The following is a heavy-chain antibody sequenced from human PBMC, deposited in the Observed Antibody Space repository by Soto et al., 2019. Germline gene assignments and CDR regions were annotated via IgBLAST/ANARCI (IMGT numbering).Heavy chain of an antibody. D-gene: IGHD5-12*01. CDR3: AHRDYDTGGFDP. J-gene: IGHJ5*02. V-gene: IGHV2-5*02. CDR1: GFSLSTRGVA. Sequence: QITLKESGPTLVKPTQTLTLTCTFSGFSLSTRGVAVGWIRQPPGKALEWLALIYWDDDKRYSPSLKSRLTISKDTSRDQVVRTMTNMDPVDTATYFCAHRDYDTGGFDPWGQGTLVTVSS. CDR2: IYWDDDK.